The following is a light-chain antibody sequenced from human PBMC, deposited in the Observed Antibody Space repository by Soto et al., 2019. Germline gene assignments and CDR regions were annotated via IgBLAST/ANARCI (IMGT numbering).Light chain of an antibody. CDR1: QSVSSSH. V-gene: IGKV3-20*01. Sequence: ELTQSPGTLSLSPGERATLSCRASQSVSSSHLAWYQQKRGQAPRLLIYDTSTRATGIPARFSGSGSGTDFTLTISRLEPEDFAVYHCQQYGASPWTFGQGTKVEVK. CDR3: QQYGASPWT. J-gene: IGKJ1*01. CDR2: DTS.